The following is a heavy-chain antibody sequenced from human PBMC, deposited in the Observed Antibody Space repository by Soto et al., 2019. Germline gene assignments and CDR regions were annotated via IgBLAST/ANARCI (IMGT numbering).Heavy chain of an antibody. CDR3: ATGRNSSLLHYYYYGMDV. Sequence: VASVKVSCKASGGTFSSYAISWVRQAPGQGLEWMGGIIPIFGTANYAQKFQGRVTITADESTSTAYMELSSLRSEDTAVYYCATGRNSSLLHYYYYGMDVWGQGTTVTVSS. CDR1: GGTFSSYA. J-gene: IGHJ6*02. CDR2: IIPIFGTA. V-gene: IGHV1-69*13. D-gene: IGHD6-13*01.